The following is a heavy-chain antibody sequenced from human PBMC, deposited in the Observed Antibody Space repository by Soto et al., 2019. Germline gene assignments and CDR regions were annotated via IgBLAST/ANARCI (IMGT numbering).Heavy chain of an antibody. CDR1: GFTFSSYS. J-gene: IGHJ4*02. D-gene: IGHD6-19*01. V-gene: IGHV3-21*01. CDR3: ASSRMAGYHSLAY. Sequence: EVQLVESGGGLVKPGGSLRLSCAASGFTFSSYSMNWVRQAPGKGLEWVSSISSSSSYIYYADSVKGRFTISRDNAKNSLYLQMNSLRAEDTAVYYCASSRMAGYHSLAYWGQGTLVTVYS. CDR2: ISSSSSYI.